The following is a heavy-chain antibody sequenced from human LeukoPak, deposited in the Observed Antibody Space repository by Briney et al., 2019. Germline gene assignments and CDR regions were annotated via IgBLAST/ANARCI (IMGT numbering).Heavy chain of an antibody. V-gene: IGHV4-39*07. Sequence: PSETLSLTCTVSGGSISSSSYYWGWIRQPPGKGLEWIGSIYYSGSTYYNPSLKSRVTISVDTSKNQFSLKLSSVTAADTAVYYCARYKVAYYDYVWGSYRHGTYYFDHWGQGTLVTVSS. CDR3: ARYKVAYYDYVWGSYRHGTYYFDH. CDR1: GGSISSSSYY. D-gene: IGHD3-16*02. CDR2: IYYSGST. J-gene: IGHJ4*02.